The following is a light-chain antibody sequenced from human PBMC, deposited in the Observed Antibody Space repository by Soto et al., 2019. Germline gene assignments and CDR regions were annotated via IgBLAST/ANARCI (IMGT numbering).Light chain of an antibody. Sequence: DIQMTQSPSTLSASVGDRVSINCRASQSISAWLAWYQQKPGKAPRLLIYKASTLEIGVPSRFSGSGSRTEFTLTISSLQPDDVAIYYCQQYNDYSWTFGQGTKVDIK. V-gene: IGKV1-5*03. CDR3: QQYNDYSWT. J-gene: IGKJ1*01. CDR2: KAS. CDR1: QSISAW.